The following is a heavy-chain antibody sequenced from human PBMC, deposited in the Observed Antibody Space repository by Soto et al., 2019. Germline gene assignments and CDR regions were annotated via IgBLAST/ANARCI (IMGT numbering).Heavy chain of an antibody. V-gene: IGHV4-39*01. CDR1: GGSILGSSYY. CDR2: MYYTGTT. J-gene: IGHJ4*02. D-gene: IGHD3-22*01. Sequence: PSETLSLTCTVSGGSILGSSYYWGWIRQPPGQGLEWIGSMYYTGTTYYSPSLQSRVTISFDTSKNQVSLSLTSVTAADTAVYFFSRGSFYFEGSGYYYAHWGQGALVTVSS. CDR3: SRGSFYFEGSGYYYAH.